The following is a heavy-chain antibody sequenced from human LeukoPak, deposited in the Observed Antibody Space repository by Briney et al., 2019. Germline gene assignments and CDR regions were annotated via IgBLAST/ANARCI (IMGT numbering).Heavy chain of an antibody. V-gene: IGHV4-59*01. CDR2: IYFGGTT. D-gene: IGHD4-23*01. CDR3: ARHRSDTGGKKRVNWFDP. J-gene: IGHJ5*02. Sequence: SETLSLTCSVSGGSIKNYYWSWIRPPPGKGLEWLGNIYFGGTTDYNSSLKSRLTISVDTFKNQLSLNLQSVTAADTATYYCARHRSDTGGKKRVNWFDPWGQGTLVTVSS. CDR1: GGSIKNYY.